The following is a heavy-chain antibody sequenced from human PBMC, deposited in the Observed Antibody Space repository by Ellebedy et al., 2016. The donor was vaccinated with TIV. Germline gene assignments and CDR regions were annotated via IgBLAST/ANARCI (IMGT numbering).Heavy chain of an antibody. D-gene: IGHD6-25*01. Sequence: ASVKVSCKASGYTFISYGISWVRQAPGQGLEWLGCISAYNGNTNYAQKLQDRVTMTTDTSASTAYMELRSLRSDDTAVYYCARAFSGSNWFDPWGQGTLVTVSS. CDR2: ISAYNGNT. CDR1: GYTFISYG. CDR3: ARAFSGSNWFDP. V-gene: IGHV1-18*04. J-gene: IGHJ5*02.